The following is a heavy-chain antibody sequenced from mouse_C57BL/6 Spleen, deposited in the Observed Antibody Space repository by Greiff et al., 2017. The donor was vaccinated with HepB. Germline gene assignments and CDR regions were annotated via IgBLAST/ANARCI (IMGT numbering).Heavy chain of an antibody. D-gene: IGHD1-1*01. CDR1: GYTFTSYW. J-gene: IGHJ4*01. CDR3: ATPVVATDAMDY. CDR2: INPSSGYT. V-gene: IGHV1-7*01. Sequence: QVQLKESGAELAKPGASVKLSCKASGYTFTSYWMHWVKQRPGQGLEWIGYINPSSGYTKYNQKFKDKATLTADKSSSTAYMQLSSLTYEDSAVYYCATPVVATDAMDYWGQGTSVTVSS.